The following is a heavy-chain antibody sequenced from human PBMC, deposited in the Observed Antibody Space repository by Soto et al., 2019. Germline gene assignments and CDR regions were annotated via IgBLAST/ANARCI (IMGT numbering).Heavy chain of an antibody. V-gene: IGHV2-5*02. Sequence: QITLKESGPPLVKPTQTLTLTCTFSGFSLSTSGVGVGWIRQPPGKALEWLALIYWDDDKRYSPSLKSRLTITKDTSKNQVVLTMTNMDPVDTATYYCAHRPYCSGGSCYYYYYGMDVWGQGTTVTVSS. CDR2: IYWDDDK. CDR1: GFSLSTSGVG. D-gene: IGHD2-15*01. J-gene: IGHJ6*02. CDR3: AHRPYCSGGSCYYYYYGMDV.